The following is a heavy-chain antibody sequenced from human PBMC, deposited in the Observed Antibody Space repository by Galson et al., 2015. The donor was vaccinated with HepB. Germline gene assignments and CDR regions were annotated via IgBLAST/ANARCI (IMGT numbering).Heavy chain of an antibody. D-gene: IGHD4-23*01. CDR1: GFIFRTYA. CDR2: ITGSGTKT. J-gene: IGHJ4*02. V-gene: IGHV3-23*01. CDR3: AKEETWVGTPGVDH. Sequence: SLRLSCAASGFIFRTYAMSWVRQAPGKGLEWVSAITGSGTKTWYADSVKGRFTISRDNSKNTLSLQMNSLGVGDTAVYYCAKEETWVGTPGVDHWGQGTLVTVSS.